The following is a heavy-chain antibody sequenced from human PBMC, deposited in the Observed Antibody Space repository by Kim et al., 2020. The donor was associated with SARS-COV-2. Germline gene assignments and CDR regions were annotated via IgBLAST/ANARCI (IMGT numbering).Heavy chain of an antibody. CDR2: INAGNGNT. CDR1: GYTFTSYA. CDR3: ARGTTIFGVVIIFDY. J-gene: IGHJ4*02. V-gene: IGHV1-3*01. D-gene: IGHD3-3*01. Sequence: ASVKVSCKASGYTFTSYAMHWVRQAPGQRLEWMGWINAGNGNTKYSQKFQGRVTITRDTSASTAYMELSSLRSEDTAVYYCARGTTIFGVVIIFDYWGQGTLVTVSS.